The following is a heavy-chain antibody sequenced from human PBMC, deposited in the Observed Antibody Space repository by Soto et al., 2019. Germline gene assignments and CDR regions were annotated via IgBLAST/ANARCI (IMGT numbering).Heavy chain of an antibody. CDR1: GFTFSSYG. V-gene: IGHV3-33*01. CDR3: ARVGGDYGGNEWFDP. D-gene: IGHD4-17*01. Sequence: QVQLVESGGGVVQPGRSLRLSCAASGFTFSSYGMHWVRQAPGKGLEWVAVIWYDGSNKYYADSVKGRFTISRDNSKNTLYLQMNSLRAEDTAVYYCARVGGDYGGNEWFDPWGQGTLVTVSS. CDR2: IWYDGSNK. J-gene: IGHJ5*02.